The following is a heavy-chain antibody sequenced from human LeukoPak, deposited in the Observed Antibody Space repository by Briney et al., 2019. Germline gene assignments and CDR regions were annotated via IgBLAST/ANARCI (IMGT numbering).Heavy chain of an antibody. CDR3: ARAVGATDSLDY. CDR1: GFTFSTYE. V-gene: IGHV3-48*03. J-gene: IGHJ4*02. Sequence: PGGSLRLSCAASGFTFSTYEMNWVRQAPGKGLEWVSYISSSGSTIYYADSVKGRFTISRDNAKSSLYLQMNSLRAEDTAIYFCARAVGATDSLDYWGQGTLVTVSS. D-gene: IGHD1-26*01. CDR2: ISSSGSTI.